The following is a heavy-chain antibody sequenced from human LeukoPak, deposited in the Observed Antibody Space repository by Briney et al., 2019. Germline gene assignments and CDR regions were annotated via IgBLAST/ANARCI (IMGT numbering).Heavy chain of an antibody. D-gene: IGHD3-16*02. J-gene: IGHJ4*02. Sequence: GGSLRLSLPGSGFTFRPLALHGVGPPPAKGREGVPFIRYDGSNKYYADSVKGRFTISRDNSKNTLYLQMNSLRAEDTAVYYCAKDGGLGELSLNPDYWGQGTLVTVSS. CDR3: AKDGGLGELSLNPDY. CDR2: IRYDGSNK. CDR1: GFTFRPLA. V-gene: IGHV3-30*02.